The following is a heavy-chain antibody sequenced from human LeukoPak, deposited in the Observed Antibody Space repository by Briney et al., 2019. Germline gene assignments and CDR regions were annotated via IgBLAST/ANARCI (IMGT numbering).Heavy chain of an antibody. V-gene: IGHV4-34*01. CDR1: GGSISSYY. CDR3: ARSQYCSSTSCYKLFDY. Sequence: SETLSLTCTVSGGSISSYYWSWIRQPPGKGLEWIGEINHSGSTNYNPSLKSRVTISVDTSKNQFSLKLSSVTAADTAVYYCARSQYCSSTSCYKLFDYWGQGTLVTVSS. J-gene: IGHJ4*02. CDR2: INHSGST. D-gene: IGHD2-2*02.